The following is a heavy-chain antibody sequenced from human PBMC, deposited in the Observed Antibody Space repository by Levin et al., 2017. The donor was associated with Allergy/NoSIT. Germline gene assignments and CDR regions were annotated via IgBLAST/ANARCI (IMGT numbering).Heavy chain of an antibody. D-gene: IGHD5-12*01. CDR3: ARASGYVDL. CDR2: VSGSGSAT. J-gene: IGHJ2*01. Sequence: GESLKISCAASGFTFSSYAMSWVRQAPGKGLEWVSGVSGSGSATYYADSVKGRFTISRDNSKNTLYLQMSSLRAEDTALYYCARASGYVDLWGRGTLVTVSS. V-gene: IGHV3-23*01. CDR1: GFTFSSYA.